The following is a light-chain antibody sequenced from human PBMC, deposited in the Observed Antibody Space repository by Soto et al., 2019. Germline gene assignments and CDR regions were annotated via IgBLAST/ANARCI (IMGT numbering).Light chain of an antibody. CDR2: GAS. CDR1: QSVGSN. Sequence: EIVMTQSPATLSVSLGERATLSCRASQSVGSNLAWYQQKPGQAPRLLIYGASSRATGIPARFGGSGSGTEFTLTISSLQSEDFAVYYCQQYNNWPRTFGQATKLEIK. V-gene: IGKV3-15*01. J-gene: IGKJ2*01. CDR3: QQYNNWPRT.